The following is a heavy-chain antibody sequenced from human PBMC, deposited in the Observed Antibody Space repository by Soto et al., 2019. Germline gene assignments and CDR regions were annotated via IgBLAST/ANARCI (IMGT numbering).Heavy chain of an antibody. CDR1: GYTFTSYG. V-gene: IGHV1-18*01. CDR3: ARGRYGDY. CDR2: ISAHNDNT. Sequence: QVHLVQSGAEVKKPGASVKVSCKCSGYTFTSYGITWVRQAPGQGLEWMGWISAHNDNTDYAHKLQGRVTVTRDTSTSTAYMELRSRRSDDTAVYYCARGRYGDYWGQGALVTVSS. J-gene: IGHJ4*02. D-gene: IGHD1-1*01.